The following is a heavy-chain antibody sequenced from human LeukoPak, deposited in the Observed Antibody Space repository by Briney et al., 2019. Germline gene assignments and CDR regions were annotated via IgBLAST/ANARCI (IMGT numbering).Heavy chain of an antibody. V-gene: IGHV4-61*02. CDR2: IYTSGST. J-gene: IGHJ3*02. CDR3: ARVPGAFDI. D-gene: IGHD1-14*01. Sequence: PSETLSLTCTVSGGSISSGSYYWSWIRQPAGKGLEWIGRIYTSGSTNYNPSLKSRVTISVDTSKNQFSLKLSSVTAADTAVYYCARVPGAFDIWGQGTMVTVSS. CDR1: GGSISSGSYY.